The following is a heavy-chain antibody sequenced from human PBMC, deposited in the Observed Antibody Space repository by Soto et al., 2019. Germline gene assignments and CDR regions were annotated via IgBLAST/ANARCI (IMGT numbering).Heavy chain of an antibody. V-gene: IGHV4-39*01. CDR1: GGSISGSSYY. CDR2: IYYSGST. Sequence: PSETLSLTCTVSGGSISGSSYYWGWIRQPPGKGLEWIGNIYYSGSTYYNPSLKSRVTISVDTSKNQFSLKLSSVTAADTAVYYCARSITMVRGVITDFDYWGQGTLVTVSS. J-gene: IGHJ4*02. D-gene: IGHD3-10*01. CDR3: ARSITMVRGVITDFDY.